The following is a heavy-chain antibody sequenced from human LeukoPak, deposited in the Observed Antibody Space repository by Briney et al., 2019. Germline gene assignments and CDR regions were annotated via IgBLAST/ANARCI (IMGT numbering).Heavy chain of an antibody. J-gene: IGHJ5*02. V-gene: IGHV3-11*01. CDR3: AREGITIFGVANSNWFDP. Sequence: GGSLILSCAASGFSFSDHYMSWIRQAPGKGLEWVSYISGSGSTIYYAASVRGRFTISRDNAKNSLYLQMNSLRAEDTAIYYCAREGITIFGVANSNWFDPWGQGTLVTVSS. D-gene: IGHD3-3*01. CDR2: ISGSGSTI. CDR1: GFSFSDHY.